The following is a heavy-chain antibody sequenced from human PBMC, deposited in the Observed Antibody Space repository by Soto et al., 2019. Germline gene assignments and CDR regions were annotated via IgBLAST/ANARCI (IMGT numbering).Heavy chain of an antibody. CDR3: ARGNCSSTSCYAEDLYFQH. D-gene: IGHD2-2*01. J-gene: IGHJ1*01. CDR2: ISAYNGNT. CDR1: GYTFTSYG. V-gene: IGHV1-18*01. Sequence: ASVKVSCKASGYTFTSYGISWVRQAPGQGLEWMGWISAYNGNTNYAQKLQGRVTMTTDTSTSTAYMELRSLRSDDTAVYYCARGNCSSTSCYAEDLYFQHWGQGTLVTVSS.